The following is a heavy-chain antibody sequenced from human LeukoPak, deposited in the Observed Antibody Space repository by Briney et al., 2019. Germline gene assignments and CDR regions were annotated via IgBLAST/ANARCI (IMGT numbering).Heavy chain of an antibody. CDR3: ARGGSCTYYYYGMDV. Sequence: PGGSLRLSCAASGFTFSSYAMHWVRQAPGKGLEWVAVISYDGSNKYYADSVKGRFTTSRDNSKNTLYLQMNSLRAEDTAVYYCARGGSCTYYYYGMDVWGQGSTVTVSS. V-gene: IGHV3-30-3*01. CDR2: ISYDGSNK. J-gene: IGHJ6*02. D-gene: IGHD1-26*01. CDR1: GFTFSSYA.